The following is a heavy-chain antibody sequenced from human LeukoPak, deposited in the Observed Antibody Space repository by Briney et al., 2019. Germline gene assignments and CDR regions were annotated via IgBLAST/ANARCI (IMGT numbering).Heavy chain of an antibody. CDR3: AREHIYCSSTSCPGNWFDP. V-gene: IGHV4-30-4*08. CDR2: IYYSGST. Sequence: SETLSLTXTVSGGSISSGDYYWSWIRQPPGKGLQWIGYIYYSGSTYYNPSLKSRVTISVDTSKNQFSLKLSSVTAADTAVYYCAREHIYCSSTSCPGNWFDPWGQGTLVTVSS. D-gene: IGHD2-2*01. J-gene: IGHJ5*02. CDR1: GGSISSGDYY.